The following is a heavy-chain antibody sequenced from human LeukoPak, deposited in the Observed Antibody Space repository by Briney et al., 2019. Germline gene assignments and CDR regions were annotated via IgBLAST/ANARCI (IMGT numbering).Heavy chain of an antibody. V-gene: IGHV4-59*01. D-gene: IGHD6-13*01. Sequence: SETLSLTCTVSGGSISNYYWIWIRQPPGKGLEWIGYIYYGGRTAYNPSLKSRVTISVDTSKNQFSLKMTSVTAADTAVYYCARGEGTITAAGTIDYWGQGTLVTVSS. CDR2: IYYGGRT. J-gene: IGHJ4*02. CDR1: GGSISNYY. CDR3: ARGEGTITAAGTIDY.